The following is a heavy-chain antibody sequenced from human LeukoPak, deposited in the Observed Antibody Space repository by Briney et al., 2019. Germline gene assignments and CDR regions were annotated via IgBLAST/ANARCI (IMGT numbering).Heavy chain of an antibody. V-gene: IGHV1-2*02. CDR2: INPNSGGT. D-gene: IGHD1-26*01. CDR1: GYTFTGYY. CDR3: ARDRGGANPGFDP. Sequence: ASVKFSCKASGYTFTGYYMPWVRQAPGQGLEWMGWINPNSGGTNYAQKFQGRVTMTRDTSISTAYMELSRLRSDDTAVYYCARDRGGANPGFDPWGQGTLVTVSS. J-gene: IGHJ5*02.